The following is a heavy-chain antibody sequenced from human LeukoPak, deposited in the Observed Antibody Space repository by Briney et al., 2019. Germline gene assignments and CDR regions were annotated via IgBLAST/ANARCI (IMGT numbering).Heavy chain of an antibody. CDR2: ISYDGSNK. Sequence: GGSLRLSCAASGFTFGSYGIHWVRQAPGKGLEWVAVISYDGSNKYYADSVKGRFTISRDNSKNTLYLQVNSLRAEDTAVYYCAKERTDYALDYWGQGTPVTVSS. V-gene: IGHV3-30*18. J-gene: IGHJ4*02. CDR3: AKERTDYALDY. D-gene: IGHD4-17*01. CDR1: GFTFGSYG.